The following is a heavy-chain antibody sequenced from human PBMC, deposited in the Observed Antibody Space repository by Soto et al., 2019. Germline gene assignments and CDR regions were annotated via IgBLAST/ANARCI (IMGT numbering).Heavy chain of an antibody. J-gene: IGHJ4*02. CDR2: ICYSGNT. V-gene: IGHV4-30-4*01. D-gene: IGHD5-12*01. CDR3: VREGTKLSPRGYIMAAGHFDS. CDR1: GGSISSDDYY. Sequence: QVQLQESGPGLVKPSQTLSLTCTVSGGSISSDDYYWRWIRQTPGRGLEWIGFICYSGNTYYNPSLNTRASISVDTSKNQFSLKLTSVTATDPAVYYCVREGTKLSPRGYIMAAGHFDSCGQGALVTVSS.